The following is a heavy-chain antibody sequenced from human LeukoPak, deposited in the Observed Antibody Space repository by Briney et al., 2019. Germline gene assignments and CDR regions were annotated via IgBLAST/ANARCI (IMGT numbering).Heavy chain of an antibody. CDR1: GFTFSTYS. D-gene: IGHD1-26*01. V-gene: IGHV3-48*01. Sequence: GGSLRLSCVASGFTFSTYSMNWVRQAPGKGLEWVSYISTGSTTIYYADSVKGRFTISRDNAKNSLYLQMNSLSAADTAVYYCARGSGSYPLPFDYWGQGTLVTVSS. CDR2: ISTGSTTI. J-gene: IGHJ4*02. CDR3: ARGSGSYPLPFDY.